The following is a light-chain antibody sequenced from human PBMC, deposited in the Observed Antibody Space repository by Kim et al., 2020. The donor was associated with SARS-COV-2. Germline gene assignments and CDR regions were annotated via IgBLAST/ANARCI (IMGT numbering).Light chain of an antibody. V-gene: IGKV1-5*03. Sequence: MTQSPATLSVSPGERATLSCRASQSVSSNLAWYQQKPGKAPKLLIYKASSLESGVPSRFSGSGSGTEFTLTISSLQPDDFATYYCQQYNSYSWTFGQGTKVDIK. CDR3: QQYNSYSWT. CDR1: QSVSSN. J-gene: IGKJ1*01. CDR2: KAS.